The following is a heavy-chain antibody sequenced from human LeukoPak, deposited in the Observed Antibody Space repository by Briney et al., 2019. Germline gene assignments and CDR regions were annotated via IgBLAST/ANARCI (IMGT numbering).Heavy chain of an antibody. V-gene: IGHV4-34*01. Sequence: SETPSLTCAVYGGSFSGYYWSWIRQPPGKGLEWIGEINHSGSTNYNPSLKSRVTISVDTSKNQFSLKLSSVTAADTAVYYCARGRGFDSPNPVDYWGQGTLVTVSS. CDR3: ARGRGFDSPNPVDY. J-gene: IGHJ4*02. CDR2: INHSGST. D-gene: IGHD1-14*01. CDR1: GGSFSGYY.